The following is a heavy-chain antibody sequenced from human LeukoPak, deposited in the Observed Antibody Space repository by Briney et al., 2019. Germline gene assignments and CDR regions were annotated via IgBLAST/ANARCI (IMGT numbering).Heavy chain of an antibody. J-gene: IGHJ5*02. D-gene: IGHD4/OR15-4a*01. V-gene: IGHV4-59*01. Sequence: SETLSLTCTVSGGSISSYYWSWIRQPPGKGLEWIGYIYYSGSTNYNPSLKSRVTISADTSKNQFSLKLSSVTAADTAVYYCASVSMVDEGWFDPWGQGTLVTVSS. CDR1: GGSISSYY. CDR2: IYYSGST. CDR3: ASVSMVDEGWFDP.